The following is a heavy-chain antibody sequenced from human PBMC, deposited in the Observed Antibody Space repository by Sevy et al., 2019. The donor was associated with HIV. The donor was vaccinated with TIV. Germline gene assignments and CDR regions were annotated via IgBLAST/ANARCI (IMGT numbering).Heavy chain of an antibody. CDR1: GFTFDDYA. V-gene: IGHV3-9*01. CDR2: ISWNSGSI. D-gene: IGHD1-26*01. Sequence: GGSLRLSCAASGFTFDDYAMHWVRQAPGKGLEWVSGISWNSGSIGYADSVKGRFTISRDNAKNSLYLQMNSLRAEDTALYYCAKGPAWEPQLRMESYYYGMDVWGQGTTVTVSS. J-gene: IGHJ6*02. CDR3: AKGPAWEPQLRMESYYYGMDV.